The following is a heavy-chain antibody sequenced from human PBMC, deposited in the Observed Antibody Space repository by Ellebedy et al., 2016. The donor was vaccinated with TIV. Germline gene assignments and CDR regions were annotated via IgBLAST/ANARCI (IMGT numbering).Heavy chain of an antibody. CDR3: AKPRGPLHIVVLSDGMDV. V-gene: IGHV3-30*18. CDR1: GFTFNNFD. J-gene: IGHJ6*02. Sequence: PGGSLRLSCAASGFTFNNFDMHWVRLAPGKGLEWVAVVSYDGSSKYYVESVQGRFTISRDNSKNTVYLQMNSLRAEDTAMYYCAKPRGPLHIVVLSDGMDVWGQGTTVTVSS. CDR2: VSYDGSSK. D-gene: IGHD2-21*01.